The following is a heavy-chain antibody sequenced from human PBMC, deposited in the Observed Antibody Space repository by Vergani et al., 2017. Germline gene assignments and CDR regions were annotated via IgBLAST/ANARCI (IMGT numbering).Heavy chain of an antibody. CDR2: IGSSGPYI. Sequence: EVQLVESGGGLVQPGRSLRLSCTASGFTFGDYAMSWFRQAPGKGLEWVAFIGSSGPYINYADSVKGRFIISRDNTNNSLFLQLRSLRAEDAAVYYCARDCTSGGCPDNYGMDVWGQGATVTVSS. J-gene: IGHJ6*02. CDR1: GFTFGDYA. D-gene: IGHD2-8*01. CDR3: ARDCTSGGCPDNYGMDV. V-gene: IGHV3-21*06.